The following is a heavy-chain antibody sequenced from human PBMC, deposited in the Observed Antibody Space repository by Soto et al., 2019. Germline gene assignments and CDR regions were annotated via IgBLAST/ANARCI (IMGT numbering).Heavy chain of an antibody. V-gene: IGHV6-1*01. D-gene: IGHD3-22*01. CDR3: ARGLNYYDSSEQGLGY. Sequence: PSHALSRAGGTCGGRVSSNSAACNFIRKSPSRGLELLGRTYYRSNCYNDYAVSVKSRITINPDTSKNQFSLQLNSVTPEDTAVYYCARGLNYYDSSEQGLGYSGQRNLVTVPS. CDR2: TYYRSNCYN. J-gene: IGHJ4*02. CDR1: GGRVSSNSAA.